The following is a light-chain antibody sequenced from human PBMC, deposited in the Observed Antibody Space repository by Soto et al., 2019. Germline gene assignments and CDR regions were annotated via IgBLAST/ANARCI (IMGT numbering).Light chain of an antibody. CDR3: GTWDSSLSSWV. J-gene: IGLJ3*02. V-gene: IGLV1-51*01. Sequence: QSALTQPASVSGSPGQSITISCTGTSSDVGSYNYVSWYQQLPGTAPKLLIYDNNKRPSGIPDRFSGSKSGTSATLGITGLQTGDEADYYCGTWDSSLSSWVFGGGTKVTVL. CDR2: DNN. CDR1: SSDVGSYNY.